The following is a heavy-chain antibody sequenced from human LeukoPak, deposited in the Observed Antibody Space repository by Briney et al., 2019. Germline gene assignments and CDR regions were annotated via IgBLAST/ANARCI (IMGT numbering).Heavy chain of an antibody. CDR3: AGDSGYYMGALYYFDY. Sequence: GGSLRLSCAASGFTFNNYWMTWVRQAPGKGLEWVAVISYDGSNKYYADSVKGRFTISRDNSKNTLYLQMNSLRAEDTAVYYCAGDSGYYMGALYYFDYWGQGTLVTVSS. D-gene: IGHD3-22*01. CDR1: GFTFNNYW. J-gene: IGHJ4*02. CDR2: ISYDGSNK. V-gene: IGHV3-30*03.